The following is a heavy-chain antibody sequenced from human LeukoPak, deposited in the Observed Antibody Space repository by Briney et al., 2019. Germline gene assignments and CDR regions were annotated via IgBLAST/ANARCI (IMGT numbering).Heavy chain of an antibody. V-gene: IGHV4-59*01. CDR3: ARDKGSGWYDY. Sequence: SGTLSLTCTVSGGSISSYYWSWIRQPPGKGLEWIGYIYYSGSTNYNPSLKSRVTISVDTSKNQFSLKLSSVTAADTAVYYCARDKGSGWYDYWGQGTLVTVSS. CDR2: IYYSGST. D-gene: IGHD6-19*01. J-gene: IGHJ4*02. CDR1: GGSISSYY.